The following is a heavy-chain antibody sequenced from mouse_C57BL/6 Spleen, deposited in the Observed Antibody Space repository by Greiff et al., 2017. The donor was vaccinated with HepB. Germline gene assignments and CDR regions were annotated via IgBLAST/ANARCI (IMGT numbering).Heavy chain of an antibody. CDR3: AKGDDYDYYYAMDY. V-gene: IGHV1-72*01. Sequence: VQLQQPGAELVKPGASVKLSCKASGYTFTSYWMHWVKQRPGRGLEWIGRIDPNSGGTKYNEKFKGKATLTVDKPSSTAYMQLSSLTSEDSAVYYCAKGDDYDYYYAMDYWGQGTSVTVSS. J-gene: IGHJ4*01. D-gene: IGHD2-4*01. CDR2: IDPNSGGT. CDR1: GYTFTSYW.